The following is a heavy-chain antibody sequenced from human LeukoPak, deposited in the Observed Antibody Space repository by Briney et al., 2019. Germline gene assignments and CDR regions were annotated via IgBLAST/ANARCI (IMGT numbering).Heavy chain of an antibody. CDR2: IYYSGST. D-gene: IGHD4-23*01. Sequence: SETLSLTCTVSGGSISSSSYYWGWIRQPPGKGLEWIGYIYYSGSTNYNPSLKSRVTISVDTSKNQFSLKLSSVTAADTAVYYCARVGRDYGGNSVDYWGQGTLVTVSS. V-gene: IGHV4-61*05. CDR3: ARVGRDYGGNSVDY. CDR1: GGSISSSSYY. J-gene: IGHJ4*02.